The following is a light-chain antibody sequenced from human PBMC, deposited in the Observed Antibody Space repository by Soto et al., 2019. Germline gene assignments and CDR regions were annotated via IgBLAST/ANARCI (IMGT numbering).Light chain of an antibody. Sequence: QSVLTQPRSVSGSPGQSITISCTGTSSDVGGYNYVSWYRQHPGKAPKLMIYDVSKRPSGVPDRFSGSKSGNTASLTISGLQAEDEADYYCCSYAGSYTHYVFGTGTKVTV. CDR2: DVS. J-gene: IGLJ1*01. V-gene: IGLV2-11*01. CDR1: SSDVGGYNY. CDR3: CSYAGSYTHYV.